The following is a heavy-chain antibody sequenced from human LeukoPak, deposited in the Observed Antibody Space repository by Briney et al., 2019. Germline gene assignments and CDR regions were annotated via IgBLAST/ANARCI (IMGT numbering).Heavy chain of an antibody. J-gene: IGHJ3*02. CDR3: GRDRGRNAFDI. V-gene: IGHV3-30-3*01. CDR1: GFTFSSYA. D-gene: IGHD1-14*01. Sequence: PGGSLRLSCAASGFTFSSYAMHWVRQAPGKGLDWVAVISSDGSNKYYADSVKGRFTISRDNSKNTLYLQMNSLRAEDTAVYYCGRDRGRNAFDIWGQGTMVTVSS. CDR2: ISSDGSNK.